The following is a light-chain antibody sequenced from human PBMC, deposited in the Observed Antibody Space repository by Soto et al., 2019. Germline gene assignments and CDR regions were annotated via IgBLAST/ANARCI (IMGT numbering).Light chain of an antibody. CDR2: DAS. Sequence: DIQMTQSPSTLSSSGGDRVTITCRASQSIMTWLAWYQQRPGKAPKLLIYDASRLESGVPSRFTGRGCGSEFTLTIIRLQSYDSATYYCLHYGYYASFGQGTKVDI. CDR3: LHYGYYAS. V-gene: IGKV1-5*01. CDR1: QSIMTW. J-gene: IGKJ1*01.